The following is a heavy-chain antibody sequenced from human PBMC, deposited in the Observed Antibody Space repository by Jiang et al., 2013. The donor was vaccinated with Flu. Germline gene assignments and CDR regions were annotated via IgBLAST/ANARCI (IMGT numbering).Heavy chain of an antibody. D-gene: IGHD2-21*01. CDR3: AKEIRADCGGECPDGAFDI. CDR2: ISGSGGST. V-gene: IGHV3-23*01. J-gene: IGHJ3*02. Sequence: GLVQPGGSLRLSCAASGFTFSTYAMSWVRQAPGRGLEWVSVISGSGGSTHYADSVKGRFTISRDNSKDTLYLQMNSLRVEDTAVYYCAKEIRADCGGECPDGAFDIWGQGTMVTVSS. CDR1: GFTFSTYA.